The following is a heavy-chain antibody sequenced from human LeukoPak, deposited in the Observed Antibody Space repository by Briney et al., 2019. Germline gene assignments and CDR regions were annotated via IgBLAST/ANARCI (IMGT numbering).Heavy chain of an antibody. J-gene: IGHJ4*02. CDR2: ISGSGGST. Sequence: GGSLRLSCAASGFTFSSYAMSWVRQAPGEGLEWVSAISGSGGSTYYADSVKGRFTISRDNSKNTLYLQMNSLRAEDTAVYYCAKDRKVITSPIDYWGQGTLVTVSS. V-gene: IGHV3-23*01. CDR3: AKDRKVITSPIDY. CDR1: GFTFSSYA. D-gene: IGHD3-22*01.